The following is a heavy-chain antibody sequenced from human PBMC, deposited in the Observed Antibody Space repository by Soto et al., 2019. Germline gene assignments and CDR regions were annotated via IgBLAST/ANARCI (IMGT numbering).Heavy chain of an antibody. Sequence: ASGKVSCKASGYTFTSYGISWVRQAPGQGLEWMGWISAYNGNTNYAQKLQGGVTMTTDTSTSTAYMELRSLRSDDTAVYYCARRVPFGRGYYTDWFDPRGQGPLVTVSS. J-gene: IGHJ5*02. CDR1: GYTFTSYG. V-gene: IGHV1-18*04. CDR2: ISAYNGNT. D-gene: IGHD3-3*01. CDR3: ARRVPFGRGYYTDWFDP.